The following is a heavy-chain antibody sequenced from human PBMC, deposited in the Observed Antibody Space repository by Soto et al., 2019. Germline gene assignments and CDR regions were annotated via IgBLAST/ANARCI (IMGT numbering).Heavy chain of an antibody. D-gene: IGHD3-10*01. J-gene: IGHJ4*02. CDR1: GFTFTSYW. Sequence: EVQVVESGGAPVQPGGSLRLSCAASGFTFTSYWIHWVRQAPGKGLLWMSRIKGDETTSSYADSVKGRFTISRDNAKNTVYLQMNSLRAEDTAVYYCARGAFGSYYVDYWGQGTLVTVSS. V-gene: IGHV3-74*01. CDR2: IKGDETTS. CDR3: ARGAFGSYYVDY.